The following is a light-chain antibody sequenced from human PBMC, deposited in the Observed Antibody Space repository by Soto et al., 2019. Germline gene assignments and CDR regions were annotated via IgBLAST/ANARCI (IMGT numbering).Light chain of an antibody. CDR3: QQYNNWPSYT. V-gene: IGKV3-15*01. J-gene: IGKJ2*01. Sequence: EIVMTQSPATLSASPGERATLSCRASQSVRSKLAWYQQKPGQAPRLLIYGASTRATGIPARFSGSGSGTEFTLTISSLQSEDVAVYYCQQYNNWPSYTFGQGTKLEIK. CDR2: GAS. CDR1: QSVRSK.